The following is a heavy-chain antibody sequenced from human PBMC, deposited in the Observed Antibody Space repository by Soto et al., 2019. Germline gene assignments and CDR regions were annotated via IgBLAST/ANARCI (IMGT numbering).Heavy chain of an antibody. J-gene: IGHJ5*02. D-gene: IGHD3-3*01. V-gene: IGHV3-74*01. CDR1: GFTFSGDW. CDR3: SRGRSPYYGYFDP. Sequence: EVQLVESGGGLIQPGGSLRLACVASGFTFSGDWMHWVRQVPGKGLVWVSRISPDGTTTYYADSVKGRFTISRDNAKNTLYLQMNGLRADDTAVYYCSRGRSPYYGYFDPWGPGNPGHRLL. CDR2: ISPDGTTT.